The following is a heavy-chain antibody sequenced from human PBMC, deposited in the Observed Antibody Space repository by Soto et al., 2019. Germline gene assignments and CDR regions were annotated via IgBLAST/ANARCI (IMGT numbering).Heavy chain of an antibody. Sequence: GGSLRLSCAASGFTFSSYAMSWVRQAPGKGLEWVSAISGSGGSTYYADAVKGRSTISRDNSKSTLYLQMNSLRAEDTAVYYCAKDYDIVAHNWFDPWGQGTLVTVSS. D-gene: IGHD3-9*01. CDR1: GFTFSSYA. V-gene: IGHV3-23*01. J-gene: IGHJ5*02. CDR3: AKDYDIVAHNWFDP. CDR2: ISGSGGST.